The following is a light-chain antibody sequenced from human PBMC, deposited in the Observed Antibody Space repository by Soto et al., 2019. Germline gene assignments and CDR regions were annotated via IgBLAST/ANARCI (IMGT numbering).Light chain of an antibody. CDR2: GAS. CDR3: QQYGSSPQT. J-gene: IGKJ1*01. Sequence: EIVLTQSPGTLSLSPGERATPSCRASQSVSSSYLAWYQQKPGQAPRLLIYGASSGATGIPDRFSGSGSGTDFTLTISRLEPEDFAVYYCQQYGSSPQTFGQGTKVDIK. V-gene: IGKV3-20*01. CDR1: QSVSSSY.